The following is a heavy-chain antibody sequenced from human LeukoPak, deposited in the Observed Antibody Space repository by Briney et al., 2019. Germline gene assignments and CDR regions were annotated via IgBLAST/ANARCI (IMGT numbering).Heavy chain of an antibody. CDR2: IAYGGSNK. CDR3: AREIFYGDSGPFDI. J-gene: IGHJ3*02. V-gene: IGHV3-30-3*01. Sequence: GGSLRLSCAASGFTFSNYPMHWVRQAPGRGLEWVAVIAYGGSNKYYADSVKGRFTISRDNAKNTLYLQMNSLRAEDTAVYYCAREIFYGDSGPFDIWGQGTMVTVSS. CDR1: GFTFSNYP. D-gene: IGHD4-17*01.